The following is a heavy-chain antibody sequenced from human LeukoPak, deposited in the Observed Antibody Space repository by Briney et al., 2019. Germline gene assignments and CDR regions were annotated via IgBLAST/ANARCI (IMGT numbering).Heavy chain of an antibody. CDR3: VRDFSCSGGSCPLFDS. Sequence: GGSLRLSCAASEFTFSSYPLYWVRQVPGKGLEWVAVISYDGSKKYYADSVKGRFTISRDNSENTLYLQMSSLRAEDTAIYYCVRDFSCSGGSCPLFDSWGQGTLVSVSS. V-gene: IGHV3-30-3*01. J-gene: IGHJ4*02. CDR1: EFTFSSYP. D-gene: IGHD2-15*01. CDR2: ISYDGSKK.